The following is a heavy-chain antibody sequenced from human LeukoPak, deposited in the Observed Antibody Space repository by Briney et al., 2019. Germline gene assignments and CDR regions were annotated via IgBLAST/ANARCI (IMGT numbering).Heavy chain of an antibody. CDR3: ARGQGTGYSSGWDYYYMDV. V-gene: IGHV1-8*01. D-gene: IGHD6-19*01. CDR2: MNPNSGNT. J-gene: IGHJ6*03. CDR1: GYTFTSYD. Sequence: TSVKVSCKASGYTFTSYDINWVRQATGQGLEWMGWMNPNSGNTGYAQKFQGRVTMTRNTSISTAYMELSSLRSEDTAVYYCARGQGTGYSSGWDYYYMDVWGKGTTVTVSS.